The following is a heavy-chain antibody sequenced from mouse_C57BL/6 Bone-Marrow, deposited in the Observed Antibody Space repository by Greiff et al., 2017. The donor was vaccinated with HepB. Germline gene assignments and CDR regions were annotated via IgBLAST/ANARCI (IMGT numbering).Heavy chain of an antibody. CDR3: ARGARGYYAMDY. J-gene: IGHJ4*01. Sequence: DVKLVESGPGLVKPSQSLSLTCSVTGYSITSGYYWNWIRQFPGNKLEWMGYISYDGSNNYNPSLRNRISITRDTSKNQFFLKLNSVTTEDTATYYCARGARGYYAMDYWGQGTSVTVSS. CDR2: ISYDGSN. V-gene: IGHV3-6*01. D-gene: IGHD3-1*01. CDR1: GYSITSGYY.